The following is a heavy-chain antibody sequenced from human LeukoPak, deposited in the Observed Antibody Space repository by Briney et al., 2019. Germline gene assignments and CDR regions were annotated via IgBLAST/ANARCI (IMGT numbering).Heavy chain of an antibody. CDR1: GGSFSGYY. D-gene: IGHD3-10*01. CDR2: IFYSGST. CDR3: AKSNGYGLIDI. J-gene: IGHJ3*02. V-gene: IGHV4-34*12. Sequence: SETLSLTCAVYGGSFSGYYWSWIRQPPGKGLEWIGNIFYSGSTYYGPSLKSRLTISLDTSRNQFSLKLNSVTAADTAVYYCAKSNGYGLIDIWGQGTMVTVSS.